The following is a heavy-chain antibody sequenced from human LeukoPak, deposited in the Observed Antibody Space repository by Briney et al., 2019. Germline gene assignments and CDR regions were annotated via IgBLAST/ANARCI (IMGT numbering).Heavy chain of an antibody. V-gene: IGHV4-4*07. J-gene: IGHJ3*02. CDR1: GGSISSYY. CDR2: MYTSGST. CDR3: ARVKHYYDFWSGYDDAFDI. D-gene: IGHD3-3*01. Sequence: PSETLSLTCTVSGGSISSYYWSWIRQPAGKGLEWIGRMYTSGSTNYNPSLKSRVTMSVDTSKNQFSLKLSSVTAADTAVYYCARVKHYYDFWSGYDDAFDIWGQGTMVTVSS.